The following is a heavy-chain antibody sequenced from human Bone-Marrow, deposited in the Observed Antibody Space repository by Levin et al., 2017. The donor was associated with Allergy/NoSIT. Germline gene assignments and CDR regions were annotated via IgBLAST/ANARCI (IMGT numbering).Heavy chain of an antibody. V-gene: IGHV3-30*18. J-gene: IGHJ5*02. CDR3: AKDWDYFGSGSYLHH. CDR2: ISYDGERK. D-gene: IGHD3-10*01. CDR1: GFTFRSYG. Sequence: LSLTCPASGFTFRSYGMHWVRQPPGKGLEWVAIISYDGERKYYADSVKGRFTISRDDSKNTLYLEMISLSGDDTAVYYCAKDWDYFGSGSYLHHWGQGTQVTVSS.